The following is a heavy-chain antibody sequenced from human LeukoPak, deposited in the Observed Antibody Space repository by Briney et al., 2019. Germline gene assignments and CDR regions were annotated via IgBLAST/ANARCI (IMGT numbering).Heavy chain of an antibody. D-gene: IGHD2-15*01. CDR3: AGGYCRGGTCSRHYDY. CDR1: GFTVSTNH. Sequence: PGGSLRLSCAASGFTVSTNHMSWVRQAPGKGLEWVSVIYSGGGTYLADSVKGRFSISRDNAKNTVNLQMNSLRAEDTAVYFCAGGYCRGGTCSRHYDYWGQGVLVTVSS. CDR2: IYSGGGT. J-gene: IGHJ4*02. V-gene: IGHV3-66*01.